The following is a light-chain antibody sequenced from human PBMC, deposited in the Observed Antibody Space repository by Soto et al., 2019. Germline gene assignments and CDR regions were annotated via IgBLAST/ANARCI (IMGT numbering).Light chain of an antibody. Sequence: EIVLTQSPGTLSLSPGERATLSCRASQGVSSSLAWYQQKPGQAPRLLIYDASNRAPGIPARFSGSGSGTDFTLTISSLEPEDFAVYYCQHRVKFPKLNLRGGTKVEI. CDR3: QHRVKFPKLN. CDR1: QGVSSS. CDR2: DAS. V-gene: IGKV3-11*01. J-gene: IGKJ4*01.